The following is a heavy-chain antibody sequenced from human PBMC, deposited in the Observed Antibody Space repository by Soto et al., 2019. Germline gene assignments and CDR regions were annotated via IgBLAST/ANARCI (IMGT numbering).Heavy chain of an antibody. Sequence: QLQLQESGPGLVKPSETLSLTCTVSGGSISSSSYYWGWIRQPPGKGLEWIGSIYYSGSTYYNPSLKSRVTTSVDTSKNQFSLKLSSVTAADTAVYYCARDFWSGYFNYNWFDPWGQGTLVTVSS. J-gene: IGHJ5*02. V-gene: IGHV4-39*02. CDR1: GGSISSSSYY. CDR3: ARDFWSGYFNYNWFDP. CDR2: IYYSGST. D-gene: IGHD3-3*01.